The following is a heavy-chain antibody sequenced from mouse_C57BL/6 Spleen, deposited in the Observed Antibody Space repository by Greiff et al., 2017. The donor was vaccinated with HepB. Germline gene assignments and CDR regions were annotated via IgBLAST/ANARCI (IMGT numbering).Heavy chain of an antibody. J-gene: IGHJ3*01. V-gene: IGHV1-54*01. CDR2: INPGSGGT. CDR3: ARSPYYYGSSPAWFAY. CDR1: GYAFTNYL. D-gene: IGHD1-1*01. Sequence: VQRVESGAELVRPGTSVKVSCKASGYAFTNYLIEWVKQRPGQGLEWIGVINPGSGGTNYNEKFKGKATLTADKSSSTAYMQLSSLTSEDSAVYFCARSPYYYGSSPAWFAYWGQGTLVTVSA.